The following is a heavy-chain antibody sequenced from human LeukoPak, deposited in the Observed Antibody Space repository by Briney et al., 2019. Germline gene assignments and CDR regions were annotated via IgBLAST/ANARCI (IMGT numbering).Heavy chain of an antibody. J-gene: IGHJ4*02. CDR3: AKDFIAARPSPDY. CDR2: ISGSGGST. CDR1: GFTFITYA. V-gene: IGHV3-23*01. Sequence: PGGSLRLSCSASGFTFITYAMTWVRQAPGKGLEWVSAISGSGGSTYYADSVKGRFTISRDNSKNTLYLQMNSLRAEDTAVYYCAKDFIAARPSPDYWGQGTLVTVSS. D-gene: IGHD6-6*01.